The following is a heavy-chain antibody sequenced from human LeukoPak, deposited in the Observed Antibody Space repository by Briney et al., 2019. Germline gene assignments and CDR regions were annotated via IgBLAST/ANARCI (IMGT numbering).Heavy chain of an antibody. D-gene: IGHD2-2*01. CDR2: ISSSSSYI. CDR3: AVLGVVVVPAAMVY. J-gene: IGHJ4*02. V-gene: IGHV3-21*04. CDR1: GFTFSSYS. Sequence: GSLRLSCAASGFTFSSYSMNWVRQAPGKGLEWVSSISSSSSYIYYADSVKGRFTISRDNSKNTLYLQMNSLRAEDTAVYYCAVLGVVVVPAAMVYWGQGTLVTVSS.